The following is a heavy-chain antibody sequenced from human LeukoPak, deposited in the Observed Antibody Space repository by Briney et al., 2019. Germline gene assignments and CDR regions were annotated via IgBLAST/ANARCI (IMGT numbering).Heavy chain of an antibody. V-gene: IGHV3-23*01. D-gene: IGHD3-22*01. J-gene: IGHJ3*02. CDR3: AKDRHDSSGYYGDAFDI. CDR2: ISGSGGNT. CDR1: GFTFSSYA. Sequence: GGSLRLSCAASGFTFSSYAVSWVRQAPGKGLEWVSAISGSGGNTYYTDSVKGRFTISRDTSKNTLYLQMNSLRAEDTAVYYCAKDRHDSSGYYGDAFDIWGQGTMVTVSS.